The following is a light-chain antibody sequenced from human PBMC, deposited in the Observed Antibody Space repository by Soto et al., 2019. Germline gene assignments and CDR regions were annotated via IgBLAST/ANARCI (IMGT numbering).Light chain of an antibody. CDR2: GAS. Sequence: EIVLTQSPGTLSVSPGERANISCRASQSVSTNLAWSQQNPGQAPRLLIYGASTRATGIPARFSGSESGTEFNLTITSLQSEDLAVYYCQQSNNWPYTFGQGTKLEV. V-gene: IGKV3-15*01. CDR3: QQSNNWPYT. CDR1: QSVSTN. J-gene: IGKJ2*01.